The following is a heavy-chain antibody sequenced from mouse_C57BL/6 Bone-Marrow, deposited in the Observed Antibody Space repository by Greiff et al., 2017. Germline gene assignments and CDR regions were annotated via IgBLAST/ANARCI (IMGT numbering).Heavy chain of an antibody. CDR3: TRWGITTVVVPFDY. V-gene: IGHV1-15*01. Sequence: QVQLQQSGAELVRPGASVTLSCKASGYTFTDYEMHWVKQTPVHGLEWIGAIDPETGGTAYNQKFKGKAILTADKSSSTAYMGLRSLTSEDSAVYYCTRWGITTVVVPFDYWGQGTTLTVSS. J-gene: IGHJ2*01. D-gene: IGHD1-1*01. CDR1: GYTFTDYE. CDR2: IDPETGGT.